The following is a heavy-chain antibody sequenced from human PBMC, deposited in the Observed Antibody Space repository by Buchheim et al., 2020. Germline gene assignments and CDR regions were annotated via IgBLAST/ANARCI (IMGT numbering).Heavy chain of an antibody. V-gene: IGHV3-23*04. J-gene: IGHJ4*02. CDR3: AKGSAYGGREGYFDY. Sequence: VQLVESGGGLVKPGGSLRLSCAASGFTFSSYAMRWVRQAPGKGLEWVSAISGSGAHTYYADSVKGRFTISRDNSKNTLFLQMNSLRAEDTAVYYCAKGSAYGGREGYFDYWGQGTL. CDR2: ISGSGAHT. CDR1: GFTFSSYA. D-gene: IGHD4-23*01.